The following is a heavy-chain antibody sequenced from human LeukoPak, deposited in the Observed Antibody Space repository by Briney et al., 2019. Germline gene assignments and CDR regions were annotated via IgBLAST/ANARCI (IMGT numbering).Heavy chain of an antibody. CDR3: ASKLGYCSSTSCSRQGAFDI. D-gene: IGHD2-2*01. CDR2: ISGSGGTA. V-gene: IGHV3-23*01. CDR1: GFTFSIYA. J-gene: IGHJ3*02. Sequence: GGSLRLSCAASGFTFSIYAMSWVRQAPGKGLEWVSAISGSGGTAYYADSVKGRFTISRDNSKNTLYLQMNSLRAEDTAVYYCASKLGYCSSTSCSRQGAFDIWGQGTMVTVSS.